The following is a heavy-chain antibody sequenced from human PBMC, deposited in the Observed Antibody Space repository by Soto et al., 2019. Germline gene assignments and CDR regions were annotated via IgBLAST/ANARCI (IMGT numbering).Heavy chain of an antibody. CDR2: INPRSGGT. CDR1: GYTFSAYY. V-gene: IGHV1-2*02. Sequence: QVQLEQSGAEVKKPGASVKVSCEGSGYTFSAYYIHWVRQAPGQGLEWMGWINPRSGGTNFAQKFQGRVTMTRDTSINTAYMELTRLMSNDTAVYYCATCTGGSCYYYGMDIWGQGTTVTVSS. D-gene: IGHD2-15*01. CDR3: ATCTGGSCYYYGMDI. J-gene: IGHJ6*02.